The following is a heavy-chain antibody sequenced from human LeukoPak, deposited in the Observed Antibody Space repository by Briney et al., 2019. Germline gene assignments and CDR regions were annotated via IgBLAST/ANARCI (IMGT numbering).Heavy chain of an antibody. CDR2: IYYSGST. D-gene: IGHD6-19*01. CDR1: GGSISSYY. J-gene: IGHJ5*02. V-gene: IGHV4-59*01. Sequence: PSETLSLTCTVSGGSISSYYWSWIRQPPGKGLEWIGYIYYSGSTNYNPSLKSRVTISVDTSKNQFSLKLSSVTAADTAVYYCARQSSGWYDWFDPWGQRTLVTVSS. CDR3: ARQSSGWYDWFDP.